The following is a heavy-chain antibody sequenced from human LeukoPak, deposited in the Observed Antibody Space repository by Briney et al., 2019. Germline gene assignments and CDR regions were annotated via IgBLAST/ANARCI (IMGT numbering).Heavy chain of an antibody. CDR1: GFTFSSYS. D-gene: IGHD3-10*01. V-gene: IGHV3-33*08. CDR2: IWFDGSNK. Sequence: GGSLRLSCAASGFTFSSYSMNWVRQAPGKGLEWVAAIWFDGSNKYYADSVKGRFTISRGNSRNTVLLQMDSLSAEDTAVYYCAREKYEGSGSHYFALDVWGQGTMVIVSS. J-gene: IGHJ6*02. CDR3: AREKYEGSGSHYFALDV.